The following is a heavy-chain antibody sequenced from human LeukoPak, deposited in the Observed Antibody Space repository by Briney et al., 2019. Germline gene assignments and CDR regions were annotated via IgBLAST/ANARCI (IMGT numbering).Heavy chain of an antibody. D-gene: IGHD3-3*01. CDR2: ISSSSSYI. V-gene: IGHV3-21*01. CDR1: GFTFSSYE. J-gene: IGHJ4*02. CDR3: ARVADFWSGLAYFDY. Sequence: GGSLRLSCAASGFTFSSYEMSWVRQAPGRGLEWVSSISSSSSYIYYADSVKGGFTISRDNAKNSLYLQMNSLRAEDTAVYYCARVADFWSGLAYFDYWGQGTLVTVSS.